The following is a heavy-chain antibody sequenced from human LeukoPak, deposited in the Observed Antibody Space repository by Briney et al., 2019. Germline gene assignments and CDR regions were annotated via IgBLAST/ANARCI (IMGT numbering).Heavy chain of an antibody. Sequence: SETLSLTCTVSGGSISSYFWSWIRQPAGKGLEWIGRIYTSGSTNYNPSLKSRLTMSVDTSKNQFSLNLTSMTAADTAVYYCAREEVVPAAQRGLDVWGQGTTVTVSS. J-gene: IGHJ6*02. CDR2: IYTSGST. V-gene: IGHV4-4*07. D-gene: IGHD2-2*01. CDR1: GGSISSYF. CDR3: AREEVVPAAQRGLDV.